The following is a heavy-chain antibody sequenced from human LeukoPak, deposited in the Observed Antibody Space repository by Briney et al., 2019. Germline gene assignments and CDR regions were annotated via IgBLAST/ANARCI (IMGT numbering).Heavy chain of an antibody. CDR2: IIPIFGTA. CDR3: ARAAAAAGPNYYFDY. D-gene: IGHD6-13*01. Sequence: SVKVSCKASGGTFSSYAISWVRQAPGQGLEWMGRIIPIFGTANYAQKFQGRVTITTDESTSTAYMELSSLRSEDTAVYYCARAAAAAGPNYYFDYWGQGTRVTVSS. V-gene: IGHV1-69*05. CDR1: GGTFSSYA. J-gene: IGHJ4*02.